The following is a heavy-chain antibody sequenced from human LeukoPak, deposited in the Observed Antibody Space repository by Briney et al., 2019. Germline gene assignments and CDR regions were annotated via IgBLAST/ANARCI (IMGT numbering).Heavy chain of an antibody. CDR2: VERRGYT. CDR1: GGAFRDHQ. CDR3: ARDYAPTRIVVAGGY. Sequence: SETLSLTCAVYGGAFRDHQWSWIRQPPGKGLEWIGDVERRGYTNYNPSLRGRLTMSVDASKNQISLRLTSVTAADTAVYYCARDYAPTRIVVAGGYWGQGTLVTVSS. J-gene: IGHJ4*02. V-gene: IGHV4-34*01. D-gene: IGHD6-19*01.